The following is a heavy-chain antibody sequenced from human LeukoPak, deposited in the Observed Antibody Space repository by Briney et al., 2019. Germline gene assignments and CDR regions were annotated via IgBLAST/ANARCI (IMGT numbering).Heavy chain of an antibody. D-gene: IGHD3-10*01. V-gene: IGHV1-2*06. CDR3: ARGSGSYNWFDP. J-gene: IGHJ5*02. Sequence: ASVKVSCKASGYTFTGYYMHWVRQAPGQGLEWMGRINPNSGGTNYARKFQGRVTMTRDTSISTAYMELSRLRSDDTAVYYCARGSGSYNWFDPWGQGTLVTISS. CDR1: GYTFTGYY. CDR2: INPNSGGT.